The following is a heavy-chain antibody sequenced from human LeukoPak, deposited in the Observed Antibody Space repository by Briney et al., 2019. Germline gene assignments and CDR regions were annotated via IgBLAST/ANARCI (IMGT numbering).Heavy chain of an antibody. CDR3: AKDGGTRYGKYYFDY. D-gene: IGHD5-18*01. CDR1: GFTLSSYA. V-gene: IGHV3-23*01. CDR2: ISGSGGST. J-gene: IGHJ4*02. Sequence: PGGSLRLPCAASGFTLSSYAMSWVRQAPGNGLEWVSAISGSGGSTYYADSVKGRFTISRDNSKNTLYLQMNSLRAEDTAVYYCAKDGGTRYGKYYFDYWGQGTLVTVSS.